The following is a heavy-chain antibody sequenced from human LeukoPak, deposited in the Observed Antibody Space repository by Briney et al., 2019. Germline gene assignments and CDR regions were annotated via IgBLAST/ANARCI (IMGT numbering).Heavy chain of an antibody. CDR1: GYTFTSYG. Sequence: ASVKVSCKASGYTFTSYGISWVLQAPGQGLEWMGWISAYNGNTNYAQKLQGRVTMTTDTSTSTAYMELRSLRSDDTAVYYCARDRGVTAITDAFDIWGQGTMVTVSS. CDR3: ARDRGVTAITDAFDI. V-gene: IGHV1-18*01. J-gene: IGHJ3*02. D-gene: IGHD2-21*02. CDR2: ISAYNGNT.